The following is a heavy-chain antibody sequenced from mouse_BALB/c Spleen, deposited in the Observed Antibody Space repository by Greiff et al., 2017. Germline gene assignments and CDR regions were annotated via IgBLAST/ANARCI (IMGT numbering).Heavy chain of an antibody. V-gene: IGHV2-9*02. CDR2: IWAGGST. CDR1: GFSLTSYG. J-gene: IGHJ4*01. Sequence: VQLVESGPGLVAPSQSLSITCTVSGFSLTSYGVHWVRQPPGKGLEWLGVIWAGGSTNYNSALMSRLSISKDNSKSQVFLKMNSLQTDDTAMYYCARDGYYGRDYYAMDDWGQGTSVTVSS. D-gene: IGHD1-1*01. CDR3: ARDGYYGRDYYAMDD.